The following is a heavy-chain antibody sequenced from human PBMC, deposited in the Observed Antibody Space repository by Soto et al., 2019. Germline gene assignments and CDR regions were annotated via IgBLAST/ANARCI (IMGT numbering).Heavy chain of an antibody. J-gene: IGHJ4*02. V-gene: IGHV3-30*18. CDR2: MTYDGSNE. Sequence: QVQLVESGGGVVQPGRSLRLSCAASGFTFSHYAMHWVRQAPGKGLEWVALMTYDGSNEYYADSVKGRFTISRDNSMNTLDLQMNSRRAECTAVSYCAKDGINNFDYWGQGTLVTVSS. CDR1: GFTFSHYA. CDR3: AKDGINNFDY.